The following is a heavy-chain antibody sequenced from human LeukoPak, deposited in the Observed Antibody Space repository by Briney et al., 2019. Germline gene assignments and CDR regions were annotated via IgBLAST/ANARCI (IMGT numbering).Heavy chain of an antibody. V-gene: IGHV4-39*01. CDR1: GVSISSSIYY. D-gene: IGHD3-10*01. J-gene: IGHJ5*02. CDR3: ASGAVGNWFDP. CDR2: IYYSGST. Sequence: SETLSLTCTVSGVSISSSIYYWGWIRQPPGKGLEWIGSIYYSGSTYYNPSLKSRVTISVDTSKNQFSLKLSSVTAADTAVYYCASGAVGNWFDPWGQGTLVTVSS.